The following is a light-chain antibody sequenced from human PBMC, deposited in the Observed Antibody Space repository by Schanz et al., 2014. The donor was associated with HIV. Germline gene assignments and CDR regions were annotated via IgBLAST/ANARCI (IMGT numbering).Light chain of an antibody. CDR3: QKYNSAPYT. CDR2: AAS. J-gene: IGKJ2*01. V-gene: IGKV1-17*03. Sequence: DIQMTQSPSAVSASVGDRVTITCRASQDINNHLVWFQQKPGKVPKRLMYAASSLQSGVPSRFSGSGSGTEFTLTISSLQPEDVATYYCQKYNSAPYTFGQGTKLEIK. CDR1: QDINNH.